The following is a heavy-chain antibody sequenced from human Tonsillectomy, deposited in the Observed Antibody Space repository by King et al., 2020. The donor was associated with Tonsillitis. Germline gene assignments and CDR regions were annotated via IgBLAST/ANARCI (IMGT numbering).Heavy chain of an antibody. Sequence: HVQLVESGAEVKKPGASVKVSCKASGYTFTSYHITWVRQAPGQGLEWMGWITTYDGNTNYPHNVQGRVTMTTDTSTSTAYMELRSLRSDDTAVYYCARGYSGYDRYYYYYMDVWGKGTTVTVSS. CDR2: ITTYDGNT. J-gene: IGHJ6*03. D-gene: IGHD5-12*01. CDR1: GYTFTSYH. V-gene: IGHV1-18*01. CDR3: ARGYSGYDRYYYYYMDV.